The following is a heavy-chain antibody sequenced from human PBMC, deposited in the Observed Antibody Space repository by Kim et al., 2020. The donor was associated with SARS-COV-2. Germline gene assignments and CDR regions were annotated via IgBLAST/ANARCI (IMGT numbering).Heavy chain of an antibody. Sequence: GGSLRLSCTASGFTFSTYGMHWVRQAPGKGLEWVAFIWGDIVSKYYADSVKGRFTISRDNSKNTLYLQMNSLRAEDTAVYFCARYSTEGYCSGGMCYDGWLDPWGQGTLVTV. CDR3: ARYSTEGYCSGGMCYDGWLDP. V-gene: IGHV3-33*01. J-gene: IGHJ5*02. CDR1: GFTFSTYG. D-gene: IGHD2-15*01. CDR2: IWGDIVSK.